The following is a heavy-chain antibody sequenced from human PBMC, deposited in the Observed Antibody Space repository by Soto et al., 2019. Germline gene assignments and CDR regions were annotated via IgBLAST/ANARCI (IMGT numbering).Heavy chain of an antibody. Sequence: SQTMSLTCTVFGGSNSGGGYYRSCIRRHPGKGLEWIGTIYYSGSTYYTPSLKGRVTISVDKSKNQFSLQLSSVTDAEQAVYYCARALEGSSGLYSGMAVWGQGTTVTVSS. CDR3: ARALEGSSGLYSGMAV. CDR2: IYYSGST. D-gene: IGHD6-13*01. J-gene: IGHJ6*01. CDR1: GGSNSGGGYY. V-gene: IGHV4-31*03.